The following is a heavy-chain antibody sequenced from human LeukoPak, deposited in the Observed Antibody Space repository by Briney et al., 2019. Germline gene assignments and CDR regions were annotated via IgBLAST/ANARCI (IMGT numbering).Heavy chain of an antibody. Sequence: PGGSLRLSCAASGFTFSSYAMHWVRQAPGKGLEWVAVISYDGSNKYYADSVRGRFTISRDDFKNTLSLQMNSLRAEDTAVYYCTRGGYYGSTPDYWGQGTLVTVSS. J-gene: IGHJ4*02. CDR2: ISYDGSNK. CDR1: GFTFSSYA. V-gene: IGHV3-30-3*01. D-gene: IGHD3-3*01. CDR3: TRGGYYGSTPDY.